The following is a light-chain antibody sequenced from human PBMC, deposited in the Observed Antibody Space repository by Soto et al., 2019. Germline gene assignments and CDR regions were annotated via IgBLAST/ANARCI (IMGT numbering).Light chain of an antibody. J-gene: IGKJ5*01. CDR3: QYVG. CDR2: AAS. V-gene: IGKV3-20*01. CDR1: QSISSKH. Sequence: EVVLTQSPGTLSLSPGERATLSCRATQSISSKHLAWYQQRADQAPRLLIYAASSRATGIPDRFSGSGSGTDFTLTISRLEPEDFAVYYCQYVGFVQGTRLEIK.